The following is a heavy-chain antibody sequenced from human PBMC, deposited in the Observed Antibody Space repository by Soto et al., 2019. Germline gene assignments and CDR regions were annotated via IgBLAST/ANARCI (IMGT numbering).Heavy chain of an antibody. CDR1: GFTFSSCA. D-gene: IGHD3-9*01. CDR3: TRVPSLTLLFDY. CDR2: ISSDGSGT. Sequence: PGGSLRLSCVASGFTFSSCAMHWVRQAPGKGPEYVSAISSDGSGTYYAASVKGRFSISRDNSKNTLFLHMGSLRPEDTAVYYCTRVPSLTLLFDYWGQGTLVTVSS. J-gene: IGHJ4*02. V-gene: IGHV3-64*02.